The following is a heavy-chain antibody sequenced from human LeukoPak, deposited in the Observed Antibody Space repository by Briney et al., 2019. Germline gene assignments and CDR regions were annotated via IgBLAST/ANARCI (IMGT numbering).Heavy chain of an antibody. CDR1: GYTFTSYG. V-gene: IGHV1-18*01. CDR2: ISAYNGNT. J-gene: IGHJ4*02. CDR3: ARDRVFVDTAIVSPVQYFDY. Sequence: ASVTVSCKASGYTFTSYGISWVRQAPGQGLEWMGCISAYNGNTNYAQKLQGRVTITTATSTSTANMELRSLRADDTAVYYCARDRVFVDTAIVSPVQYFDYWGQGTLVTVSS. D-gene: IGHD5-18*01.